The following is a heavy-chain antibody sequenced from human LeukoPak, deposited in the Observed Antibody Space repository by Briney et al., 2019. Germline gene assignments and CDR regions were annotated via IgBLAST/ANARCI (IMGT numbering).Heavy chain of an antibody. CDR3: AREAVSSTYCGGDCSFE. V-gene: IGHV3-21*01. CDR2: ISSSSSYI. J-gene: IGHJ4*02. CDR1: GFTFSSYS. D-gene: IGHD2-21*02. Sequence: PGGSLRLSCAASGFTFSSYSMNWVRQAPGKGLEWVSSISSSSSYIYYADSVKGRFTISRDNAKNSLYLEINSLRAEDTAVYYCAREAVSSTYCGGDCSFEWGQGTLVTVSS.